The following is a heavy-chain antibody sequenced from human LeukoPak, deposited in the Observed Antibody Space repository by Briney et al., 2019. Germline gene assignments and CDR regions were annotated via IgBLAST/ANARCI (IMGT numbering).Heavy chain of an antibody. J-gene: IGHJ6*02. D-gene: IGHD3-9*01. CDR1: GFTFSSYG. CDR3: ARDLYDILTGGYYYYGMDV. V-gene: IGHV3-21*01. CDR2: ISSSSSYI. Sequence: KSGGSLRLSCAASGFTFSSYGMNWVRQAPGKGLEWVSSISSSSSYIYYADSVKGRFTISRDNAKNSLYLQMNSLRAEDTAVYYCARDLYDILTGGYYYYGMDVWGQGTTVTVSS.